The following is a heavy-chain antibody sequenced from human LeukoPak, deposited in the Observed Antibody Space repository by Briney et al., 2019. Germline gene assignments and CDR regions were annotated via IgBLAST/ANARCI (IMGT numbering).Heavy chain of an antibody. CDR1: GDSMSSYS. Sequence: PSETLSLTCTVSGDSMSSYSWSWIRQPAGTGLEWIGRIYTSGATNSNPSLKSRLSMSIDTSKNQFSLKLSSVTAAGTAVYYCARVNWNYDGLAWFDPWGQGTLVTVSS. CDR3: ARVNWNYDGLAWFDP. V-gene: IGHV4-4*07. D-gene: IGHD1-7*01. CDR2: IYTSGAT. J-gene: IGHJ5*02.